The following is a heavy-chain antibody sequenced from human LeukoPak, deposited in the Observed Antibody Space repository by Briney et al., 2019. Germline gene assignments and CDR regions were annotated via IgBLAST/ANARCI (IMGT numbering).Heavy chain of an antibody. CDR1: GGSISSYY. Sequence: SSETLSLTCTVSGGSISSYYWSWIRIRQPAGKGLEWIGRIHSSGNTNYNPSLKGRVTMSVDTSKNQFSLSLTSVTAADTAVYYCARTTAHWYFDLWGRGTLVSVSS. J-gene: IGHJ2*01. CDR3: ARTTAHWYFDL. D-gene: IGHD2-21*02. CDR2: IHSSGNT. V-gene: IGHV4-4*07.